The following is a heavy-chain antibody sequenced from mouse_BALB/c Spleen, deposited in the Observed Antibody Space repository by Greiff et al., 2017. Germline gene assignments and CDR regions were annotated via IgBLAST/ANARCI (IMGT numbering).Heavy chain of an antibody. D-gene: IGHD2-3*01. Sequence: EVKLVESGGGLVKPGGSLKLSCAASGFTFGSYAMSWVRQTPEKRLEWVASISSGGSTYYPDSVKGRFTISRDNARNILYLQMSSLRSEDTAMYYCARGHDGYWFAYWGQGTLVTVSA. CDR3: ARGHDGYWFAY. CDR1: GFTFGSYA. J-gene: IGHJ3*01. V-gene: IGHV5-6-5*01. CDR2: ISSGGST.